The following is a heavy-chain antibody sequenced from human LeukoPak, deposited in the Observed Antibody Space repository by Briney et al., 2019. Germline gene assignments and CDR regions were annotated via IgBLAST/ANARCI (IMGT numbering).Heavy chain of an antibody. J-gene: IGHJ4*02. D-gene: IGHD6-19*01. V-gene: IGHV4-59*01. Sequence: PSETLSLTCTVSGGSISSYYWSWIRQPPGKGLEWIGYIYYSGTTNYNPSLKSRVTISVDRSKSQFSLKLNSVTAADTAVYYCARSGGYSSPQNYWGQGTLVTVSS. CDR2: IYYSGTT. CDR1: GGSISSYY. CDR3: ARSGGYSSPQNY.